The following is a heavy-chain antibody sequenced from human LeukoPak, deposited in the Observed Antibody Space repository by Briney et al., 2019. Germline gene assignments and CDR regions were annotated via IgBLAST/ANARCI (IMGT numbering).Heavy chain of an antibody. V-gene: IGHV3-30*02. J-gene: IGHJ5*02. D-gene: IGHD3-22*01. Sequence: PGGSLRLSCAASGFTFSSYGMHWVRQAPGKGREWVAFIRYDGSNKYYADSVKGRFTISRDNSKNKLYLQMNSLRAEDTAVYYCAKSGGPRYYYDSSGYYYSWFDPWGQGTLVTVSS. CDR1: GFTFSSYG. CDR3: AKSGGPRYYYDSSGYYYSWFDP. CDR2: IRYDGSNK.